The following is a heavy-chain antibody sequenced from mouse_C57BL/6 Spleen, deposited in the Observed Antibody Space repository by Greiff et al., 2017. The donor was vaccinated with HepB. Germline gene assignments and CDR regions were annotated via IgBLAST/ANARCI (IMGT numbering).Heavy chain of an antibody. J-gene: IGHJ2*01. CDR1: GFTFSNYW. D-gene: IGHD2-5*01. CDR3: TVSNFYFDY. CDR2: IRLKSDNYAT. V-gene: IGHV6-3*01. Sequence: EVKLVESGGGLVQPGGSMKLSCVASGFTFSNYWMNWVRQSPEKGLEWVAQIRLKSDNYATHYAESVKGRFTISRDDSKSSVYLQMNNLRAEDTGIYYCTVSNFYFDYWGQGTTLTVSS.